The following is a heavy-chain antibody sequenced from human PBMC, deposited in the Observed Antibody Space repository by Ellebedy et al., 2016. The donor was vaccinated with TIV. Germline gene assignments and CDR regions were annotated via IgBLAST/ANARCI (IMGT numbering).Heavy chain of an antibody. CDR1: GFAFATYW. D-gene: IGHD2-15*01. CDR3: AGDGSWTMGFDY. V-gene: IGHV3-74*01. Sequence: GGSLRLSCAASGFAFATYWIHWVLQAPGKGLVWLSLINSDGSGTGYADSVKGRFSISRDNAKNSLYPQMNSLRAEDTAVYYCAGDGSWTMGFDYWGQGTLVTVSS. CDR2: INSDGSGT. J-gene: IGHJ4*02.